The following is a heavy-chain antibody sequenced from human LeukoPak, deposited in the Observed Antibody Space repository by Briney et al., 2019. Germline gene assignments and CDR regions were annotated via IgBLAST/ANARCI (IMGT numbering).Heavy chain of an antibody. CDR2: IYYSGTT. J-gene: IGHJ5*02. CDR1: GGSISSFY. Sequence: SETLSLPCRVSGGSISSFYWSWVRQPPGKGLEWIGYIYYSGTTNYNPSLKSRITMSLDTSKNQFALKLSSVTAADTALYYCAREGHYDILTGYYKDDPWFDPWGQGTLVIVSS. CDR3: AREGHYDILTGYYKDDPWFDP. D-gene: IGHD3-9*01. V-gene: IGHV4-59*01.